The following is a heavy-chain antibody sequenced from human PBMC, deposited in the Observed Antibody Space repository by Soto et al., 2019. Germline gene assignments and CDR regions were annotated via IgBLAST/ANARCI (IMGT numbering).Heavy chain of an antibody. J-gene: IGHJ6*02. D-gene: IGHD3-16*01. CDR1: GGTFSSYA. CDR3: ARVGVPYGDYYYGMDV. CDR2: IIPIFGTA. V-gene: IGHV1-69*13. Sequence: GASVKVSCKASGGTFSSYAISWVRQAPGQGLEWMGGIIPIFGTANYAQKFQGRVTITADESTSTAYMELSSLRSEDTAVYYCARVGVPYGDYYYGMDVWGQGTTVTVSS.